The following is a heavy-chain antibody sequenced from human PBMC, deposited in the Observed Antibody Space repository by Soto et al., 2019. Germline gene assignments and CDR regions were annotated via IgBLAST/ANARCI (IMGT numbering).Heavy chain of an antibody. Sequence: GGSLRLSCAASGFTFSSYGMHWVRQAPGKGLEWVAVIWYDGSNKYYAGSVKGRFTISRDNSKNTLYLQMNSLRAEDTAVYYCARDHDYGSGSYYKAFGYWGQGTLVTVSS. CDR3: ARDHDYGSGSYYKAFGY. CDR2: IWYDGSNK. CDR1: GFTFSSYG. J-gene: IGHJ4*02. D-gene: IGHD3-10*01. V-gene: IGHV3-33*01.